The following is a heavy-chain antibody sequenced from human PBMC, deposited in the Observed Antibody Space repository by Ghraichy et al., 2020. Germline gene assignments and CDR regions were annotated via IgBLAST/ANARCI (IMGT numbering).Heavy chain of an antibody. CDR1: GESFSDYY. CDR3: ARGRRYGGICYVGGCSYFYYMDV. J-gene: IGHJ6*03. D-gene: IGHD2-8*02. V-gene: IGHV4-34*01. CDR2: INHVGRT. Sequence: SETLSLTCAVYGESFSDYYWSWIRQSPGTGLEWIGEINHVGRTNHNPSLTSRVTMSMDTSKNQCSLTLSSVTAADTAVYYCARGRRYGGICYVGGCSYFYYMDVWGKGTTVTVSS.